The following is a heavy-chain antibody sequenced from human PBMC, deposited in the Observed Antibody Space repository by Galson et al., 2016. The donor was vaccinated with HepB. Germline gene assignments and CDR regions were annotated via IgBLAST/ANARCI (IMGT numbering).Heavy chain of an antibody. J-gene: IGHJ2*01. CDR1: GFTFGSYW. CDR2: IDSSGHST. V-gene: IGHV3-23*01. CDR3: AKAATPGFYYHGMDV. D-gene: IGHD1-26*01. Sequence: SLRLSCAASGFTFGSYWMSWVRQAPGKGLEWVSAIDSSGHSTYYTDSVTGRFTISRDNSKNTLYLQMNSLRYEDTAVYYCAKAATPGFYYHGMDVWGRGTLVTVSS.